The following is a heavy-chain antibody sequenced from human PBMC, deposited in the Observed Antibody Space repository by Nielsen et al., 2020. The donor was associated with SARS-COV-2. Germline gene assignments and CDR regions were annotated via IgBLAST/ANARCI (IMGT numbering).Heavy chain of an antibody. Sequence: GESLKISCAASGFTFSSTYMNWVRQAPGRGPEWVSVIYGGGNIFYADSVKGRFTISSDSSKNTVYLQMNSLRAEDTAVYFCARRYFYGSGRYGLDVWGQGTTVTVSS. V-gene: IGHV3-53*01. D-gene: IGHD3-10*01. CDR3: ARRYFYGSGRYGLDV. CDR1: GFTFSSTY. J-gene: IGHJ6*02. CDR2: IYGGGNI.